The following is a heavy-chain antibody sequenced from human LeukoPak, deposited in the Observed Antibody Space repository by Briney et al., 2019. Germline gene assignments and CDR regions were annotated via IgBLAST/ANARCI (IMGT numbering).Heavy chain of an antibody. Sequence: GASVKVSCKASGYTFTSYGISWVRQAPGQGLEWMGIINPSGGSTSYAQKFQGRVTMTRDTSTSTAYMELSSLRSEDTAVYYCAREGAVDAFDIWGQGTMVTVSS. D-gene: IGHD3-16*01. CDR1: GYTFTSYG. V-gene: IGHV1-46*01. CDR3: AREGAVDAFDI. J-gene: IGHJ3*02. CDR2: INPSGGST.